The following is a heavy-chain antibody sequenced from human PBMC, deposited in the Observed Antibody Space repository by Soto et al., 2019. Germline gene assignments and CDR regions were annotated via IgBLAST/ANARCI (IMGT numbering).Heavy chain of an antibody. D-gene: IGHD6-19*01. J-gene: IGHJ1*01. Sequence: EVQLVESGGGLVQPGRSLRLSCAASGFTFDDYAMHWVRQAPGKGLEWVSGISWNSGSIGYADSVKGRFTISRDNAKNSLYLQMNSLRAEDTALYYCAKERRPVAGNSYFQHWGQGTLVTVSS. V-gene: IGHV3-9*01. CDR1: GFTFDDYA. CDR2: ISWNSGSI. CDR3: AKERRPVAGNSYFQH.